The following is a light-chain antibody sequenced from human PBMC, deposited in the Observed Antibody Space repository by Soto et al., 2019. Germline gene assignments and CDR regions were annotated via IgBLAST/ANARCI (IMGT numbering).Light chain of an antibody. CDR1: QSISSY. V-gene: IGKV1-39*01. Sequence: DLQMTQSPSSLSASVGDRVTITCRASQSISSYLNWYQQKLGKAPKLLIYAASILQSGVPSRFSGSGSGTDFTLTISSLQPEDYATYYCQQSYSLWAFGQGTKVEIK. CDR3: QQSYSLWA. J-gene: IGKJ1*01. CDR2: AAS.